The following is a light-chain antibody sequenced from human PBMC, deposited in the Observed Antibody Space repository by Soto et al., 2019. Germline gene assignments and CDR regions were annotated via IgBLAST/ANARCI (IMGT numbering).Light chain of an antibody. CDR2: NVL. Sequence: QSALTQPRSVSASPGQSVTISCSGTSSDVGAYEYVSWYQQHPGKAPKLMIYNVLKRPSGVPDRFSGSKSGNTASLTISGLQADDEADYYCSSYAGNYILFGGGTKLTVL. CDR1: SSDVGAYEY. J-gene: IGLJ2*01. V-gene: IGLV2-11*01. CDR3: SSYAGNYIL.